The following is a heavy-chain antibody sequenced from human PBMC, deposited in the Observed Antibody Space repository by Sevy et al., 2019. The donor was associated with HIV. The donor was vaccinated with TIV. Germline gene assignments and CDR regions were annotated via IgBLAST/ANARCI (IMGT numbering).Heavy chain of an antibody. CDR2: IYHDDSEI. J-gene: IGHJ4*02. CDR1: GYKFTSYW. CDR3: ARRGYDSSGYPQYYFDY. Sequence: GESLKISCKGSGYKFTSYWIAWVRQMPGKGLEWMGIIYHDDSEIRYSPSLQGQVTISVDKSISTAYLQWTNLKASDTAMYFCARRGYDSSGYPQYYFDYWGQGPLVTVSS. D-gene: IGHD3-22*01. V-gene: IGHV5-51*01.